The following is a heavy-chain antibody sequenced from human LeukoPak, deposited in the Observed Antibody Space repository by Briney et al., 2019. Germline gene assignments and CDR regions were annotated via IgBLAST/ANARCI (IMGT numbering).Heavy chain of an antibody. Sequence: GASVKVSCKASGGTFSSYAISWVRQAPGQGLEWMGGIIPILGAANYAQKFQGRVTITADESTSTAYMELSSLRSEDTVVYYCARDRGSGSIDYWGQGTLVTVSS. D-gene: IGHD3-10*01. CDR2: IIPILGAA. CDR1: GGTFSSYA. CDR3: ARDRGSGSIDY. J-gene: IGHJ4*02. V-gene: IGHV1-69*13.